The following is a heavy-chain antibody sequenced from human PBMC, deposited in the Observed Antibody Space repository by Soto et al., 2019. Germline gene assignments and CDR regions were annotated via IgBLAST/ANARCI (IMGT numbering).Heavy chain of an antibody. D-gene: IGHD4-17*01. CDR3: AKDAVSGDGIWLLDS. Sequence: FLRLSCAASGFTFTNYAMTWARQAPGKGLEWVSSLLRSGSTTYYADSVKGRFTISSDISANSLYLQMDSLRAEDTAVYYCAKDAVSGDGIWLLDSWGQGTVVTVSS. J-gene: IGHJ4*02. CDR2: LLRSGSTT. V-gene: IGHV3-23*01. CDR1: GFTFTNYA.